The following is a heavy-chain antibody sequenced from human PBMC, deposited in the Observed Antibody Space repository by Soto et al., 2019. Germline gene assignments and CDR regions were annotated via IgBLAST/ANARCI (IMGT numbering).Heavy chain of an antibody. D-gene: IGHD2-2*01. Sequence: EVQLVESGGGLVQPGGSLRLSCAPSGFTFNNYWMSWVRQAPGKGLEWVANIKQDGSEKYYVDSVKGRFTISRDNAKNSQYLQMNSLRAEDTAVYYCAKNNRYCSSTNCFVFDYWGQGTLVTVSS. CDR2: IKQDGSEK. CDR1: GFTFNNYW. J-gene: IGHJ4*02. CDR3: AKNNRYCSSTNCFVFDY. V-gene: IGHV3-7*01.